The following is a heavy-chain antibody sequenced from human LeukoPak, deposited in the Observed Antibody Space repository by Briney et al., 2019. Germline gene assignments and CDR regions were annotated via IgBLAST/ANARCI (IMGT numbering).Heavy chain of an antibody. V-gene: IGHV3-74*01. CDR3: ARSRTYGDYGRGLDY. CDR2: INTDGFST. CDR1: GFTFSSFS. J-gene: IGHJ4*02. D-gene: IGHD4-17*01. Sequence: GGSLRLSCAASGFTFSSFSMNWVRQPPGKGLVYIACINTDGFSTSYADSVKGRYTISRDNARNTLYLQMNSLRAEDTAVYYCARSRTYGDYGRGLDYWGQGTLVSVSS.